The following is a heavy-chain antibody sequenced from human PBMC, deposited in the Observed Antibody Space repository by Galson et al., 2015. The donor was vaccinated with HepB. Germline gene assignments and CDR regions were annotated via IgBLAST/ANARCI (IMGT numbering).Heavy chain of an antibody. CDR2: INPSDGST. CDR3: ARGNKTKGYYSDSSGYYY. D-gene: IGHD3-22*01. CDR1: GYTFTTYY. V-gene: IGHV1-46*01. J-gene: IGHJ4*02. Sequence: SVKVSCKASGYTFTTYYMHWVRQAPGQGLEWMGIINPSDGSTTYAQKFQGKVTMTRNTSTSTFYMELSSLRSEDTAVYYCARGNKTKGYYSDSSGYYYWGQGTLVTVSS.